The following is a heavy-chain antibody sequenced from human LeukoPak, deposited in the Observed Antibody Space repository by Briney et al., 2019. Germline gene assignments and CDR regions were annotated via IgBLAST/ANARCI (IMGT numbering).Heavy chain of an antibody. CDR2: IRYDGSNK. V-gene: IGHV3-30*02. J-gene: IGHJ3*02. Sequence: PGGSLRLSCAASGFTFSSYGMHRVRQAPGKGLEWVGFIRYDGSNKYYADSVKGRFTISRDNSKNTLYLQMNSQRAEDTAVYYCAKTLYIVPAALSAFDIWGQGTMVTVSS. CDR1: GFTFSSYG. CDR3: AKTLYIVPAALSAFDI. D-gene: IGHD2-2*01.